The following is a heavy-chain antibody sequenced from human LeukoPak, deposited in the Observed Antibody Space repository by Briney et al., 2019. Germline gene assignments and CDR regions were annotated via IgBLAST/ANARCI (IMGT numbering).Heavy chain of an antibody. CDR2: ISGSGAGT. D-gene: IGHD1-14*01. J-gene: IGHJ4*02. Sequence: GGSLRLSCAVSGFTFSSYAMNWVRQAPGKGLEWVSGISGSGAGTYYADSVKGRFTISRDNSKNTLYLQMNSLRAEDTAVFYCAKDNPPAGIYFDYWGQGILVTVSS. CDR3: AKDNPPAGIYFDY. V-gene: IGHV3-23*01. CDR1: GFTFSSYA.